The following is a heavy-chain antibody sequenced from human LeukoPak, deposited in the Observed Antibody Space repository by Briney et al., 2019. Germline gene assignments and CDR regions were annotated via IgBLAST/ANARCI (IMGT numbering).Heavy chain of an antibody. J-gene: IGHJ4*02. D-gene: IGHD3-22*01. CDR2: IYYSGST. CDR1: GGSNSSSSYY. Sequence: PSETLSLTCTVSGGSNSSSSYYWGWIRQPPGKGLEWIGSIYYSGSTYYNPSLKSRVTISVDTSKNQFSLKLSSVTAADTAVYYCARHNYDSSGYYPVYWGQGTLVTVSS. V-gene: IGHV4-39*01. CDR3: ARHNYDSSGYYPVY.